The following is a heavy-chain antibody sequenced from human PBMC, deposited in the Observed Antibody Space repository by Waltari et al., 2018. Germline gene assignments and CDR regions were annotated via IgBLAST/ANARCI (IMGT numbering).Heavy chain of an antibody. CDR2: IRHPGNT. Sequence: QVQLQQWGAGLLKPSETLSLTCSVSGASFSPYYWGWVRHVPGKGLEWIGQIRHPGNTNYNPSLQSRVAISIDTSRNQFSLRVFSVTAADTGLYFCTRGGNYDFWSHSPFVDPWGQGTQVSVSS. V-gene: IGHV4-34*01. J-gene: IGHJ5*02. D-gene: IGHD3-3*01. CDR3: TRGGNYDFWSHSPFVDP. CDR1: GASFSPYY.